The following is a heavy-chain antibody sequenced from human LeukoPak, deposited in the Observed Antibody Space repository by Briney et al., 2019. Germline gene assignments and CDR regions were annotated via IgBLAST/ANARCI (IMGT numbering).Heavy chain of an antibody. D-gene: IGHD2-2*01. CDR2: IYYSGST. J-gene: IGHJ6*02. CDR3: AREGRYCSSTSCYYYYYGMDV. CDR1: GGSISSYY. V-gene: IGHV4-59*12. Sequence: SETLSLTCTVSGGSISSYYWSWIRQPPGKGLEWIGYIYYSGSTNYNPSLKSRVTMSVDTSKNQFSLKLSSVTAADTAVYYCAREGRYCSSTSCYYYYYGMDVWGQGTTVTVSS.